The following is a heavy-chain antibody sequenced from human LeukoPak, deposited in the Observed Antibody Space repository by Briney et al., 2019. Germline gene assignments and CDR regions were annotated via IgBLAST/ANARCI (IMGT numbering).Heavy chain of an antibody. J-gene: IGHJ4*02. CDR2: LSYDGSNK. Sequence: PGRSLGLSCAASGFTFSSYAMHWVRQGPGKGLEWVAVLSYDGSNKYYADSVKGRFTISRDNSKNTLYLQMNSLRAEDTAVYYCARDLGTVAQGGVDYWGQGTLVTVSS. V-gene: IGHV3-30-3*01. CDR3: ARDLGTVAQGGVDY. CDR1: GFTFSSYA. D-gene: IGHD6-19*01.